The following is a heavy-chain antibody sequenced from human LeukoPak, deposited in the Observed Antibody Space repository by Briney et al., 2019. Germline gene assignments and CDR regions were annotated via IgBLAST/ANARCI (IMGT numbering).Heavy chain of an antibody. CDR3: ARGELGDSSGFSFFDY. V-gene: IGHV1-69*05. CDR1: RGTFSSYG. D-gene: IGHD3-22*01. Sequence: SVKVSCKASRGTFSSYGISWVRQAPGQGLEWMGGVIAIFGRVKYGQKFQGRATITTDESTSTAYMELRSLTSEDTGVYYCARGELGDSSGFSFFDYWGQGTLVTVSS. J-gene: IGHJ4*02. CDR2: VIAIFGRV.